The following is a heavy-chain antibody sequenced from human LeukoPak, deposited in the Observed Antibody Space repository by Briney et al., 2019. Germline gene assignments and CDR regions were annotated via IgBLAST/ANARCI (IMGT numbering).Heavy chain of an antibody. V-gene: IGHV4-59*01. CDR2: IHDSGRT. CDR1: RGSISGAY. Sequence: SETLSPTCTVSRGSISGAYWTWIRQSPGGGLEWIGYIHDSGRTDYNPSLGSRITISMDTSKSQFSLRLRSVTAADTAVYYCARAQWLPIDCYNEWGQGTVVTVSS. CDR3: ARAQWLPIDCYNE. D-gene: IGHD6-19*01. J-gene: IGHJ3*01.